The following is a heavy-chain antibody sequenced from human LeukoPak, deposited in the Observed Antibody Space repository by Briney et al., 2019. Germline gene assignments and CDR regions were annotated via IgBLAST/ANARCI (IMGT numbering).Heavy chain of an antibody. V-gene: IGHV3-30*18. CDR2: ISDDGSNK. D-gene: IGHD6-19*01. CDR1: GFTFSNYA. CDR3: AKDRYSSGWYSDFDY. Sequence: TGGSLRLSCAASGFTFSNYAMHWVRQAPGKGLEGVAVISDDGSNKYYGDSVKGRFTISRDNSKNTVYLQMNSLRAEDTAVYYCAKDRYSSGWYSDFDYWGQGTLVTVSS. J-gene: IGHJ4*02.